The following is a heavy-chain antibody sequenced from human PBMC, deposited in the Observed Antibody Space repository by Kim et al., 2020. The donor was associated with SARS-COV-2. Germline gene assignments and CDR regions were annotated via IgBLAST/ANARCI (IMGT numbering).Heavy chain of an antibody. D-gene: IGHD6-13*01. CDR1: GGSVSSGSYY. CDR3: ARDPGSWYGGGWFDP. V-gene: IGHV4-61*01. Sequence: SETLSLTCTVSGGSVSSGSYYWSWIRQPPGKGLVWIGYIYYSGSTNYNPSLKSRVTISVDTYKNQFSLKLCSVTAADTAVYYCARDPGSWYGGGWFDPWGQGTLVTVSS. CDR2: IYYSGST. J-gene: IGHJ5*02.